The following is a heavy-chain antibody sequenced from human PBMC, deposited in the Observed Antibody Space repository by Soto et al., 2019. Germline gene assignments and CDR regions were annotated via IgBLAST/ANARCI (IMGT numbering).Heavy chain of an antibody. V-gene: IGHV4-59*01. CDR2: IYYSGST. D-gene: IGHD4-17*01. CDR1: GGSISSYY. CDR3: ARLSTGAFDI. Sequence: SETLSLTCTVSGGSISSYYWSWIRQPPGKGLEWIGYIYYSGSTNYNPSLKSRVTISVDTSKNQFSLKLSSVTAADTAVYYCARLSTGAFDIWGQGNMVTVS. J-gene: IGHJ3*02.